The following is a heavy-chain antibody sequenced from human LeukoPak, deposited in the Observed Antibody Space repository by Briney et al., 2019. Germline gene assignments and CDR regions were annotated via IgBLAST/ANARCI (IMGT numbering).Heavy chain of an antibody. CDR3: AGLPAAMYYYYGMDV. CDR2: IYYSGST. V-gene: IGHV4-59*01. D-gene: IGHD2-2*01. CDR1: GGSISSYY. Sequence: PSETLSLTCTVSGGSISSYYWSWIRQPPGKELEWIGYIYYSGSTNYNPSLKSRVTISVDTSKNQFSLKLSSVTAADTAVYYCAGLPAAMYYYYGMDVWGKGTTVTVSS. J-gene: IGHJ6*04.